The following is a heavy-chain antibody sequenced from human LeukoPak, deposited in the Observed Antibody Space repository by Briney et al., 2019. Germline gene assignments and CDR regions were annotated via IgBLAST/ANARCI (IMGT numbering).Heavy chain of an antibody. J-gene: IGHJ6*03. CDR3: ARWVDRDYYYYYYMDV. V-gene: IGHV3-21*01. CDR2: ISSSSSYI. Sequence: GGSLRLSCAASGFTFSSYSMNWVRQAPGKGLEWVSSISSSSSYIYYADSVKGRFTISRDNAKNSLYLQMNSLRAEDTAVYYCARWVDRDYYYYYYMDVWGKGTTVTVSS. CDR1: GFTFSSYS.